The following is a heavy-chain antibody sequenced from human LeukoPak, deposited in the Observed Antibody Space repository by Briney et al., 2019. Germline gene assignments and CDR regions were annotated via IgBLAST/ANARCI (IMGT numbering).Heavy chain of an antibody. D-gene: IGHD6-19*01. CDR3: ARGPGAVAGKGFDY. CDR2: ISSSSSYI. CDR1: GFTFSSYS. Sequence: GGSLRLSCAASGFTFSSYSMNWVRQAPGKGLEWVSSISSSSSYIYYADSVKGRFTISRDNAKNSLYLQMNSLRAEDTAVYYCARGPGAVAGKGFDYWGQGTLVTVSS. J-gene: IGHJ4*02. V-gene: IGHV3-21*01.